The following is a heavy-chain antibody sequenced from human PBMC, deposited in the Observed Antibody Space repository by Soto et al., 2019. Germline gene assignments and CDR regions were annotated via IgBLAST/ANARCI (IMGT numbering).Heavy chain of an antibody. CDR3: ARPLYMFPSSYSYHYVDV. J-gene: IGHJ6*03. CDR1: GGSFTSGAFY. D-gene: IGHD3-22*01. V-gene: IGHV4-39*01. Sequence: QLQLRESGPGLVKPSETLSLTGTVSGGSFTSGAFYWGWIRQPPGKGLEWIGSASYSGRTYYSPSLKGRDTIFGDTARNPFSLRLISVTADDTAVYYCARPLYMFPSSYSYHYVDVWGRGTTVTVSS. CDR2: ASYSGRT.